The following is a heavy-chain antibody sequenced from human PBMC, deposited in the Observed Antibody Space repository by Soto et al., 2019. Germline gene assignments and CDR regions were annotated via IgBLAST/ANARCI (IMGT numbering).Heavy chain of an antibody. D-gene: IGHD6-13*01. CDR2: IYYSGRT. CDR1: GGSIRSDDDY. CDR3: AKEYSNSLTLNA. V-gene: IGHV4-30-4*01. J-gene: IGHJ6*02. Sequence: SETLSLTCTVSGGSIRSDDDYWSWIRQPPGKGLEWIGYIYYSGRTSYNPSLESRVAISVDTSKNQFSLELSSVTAADTAVYYCAKEYSNSLTLNAWGQGTTVT.